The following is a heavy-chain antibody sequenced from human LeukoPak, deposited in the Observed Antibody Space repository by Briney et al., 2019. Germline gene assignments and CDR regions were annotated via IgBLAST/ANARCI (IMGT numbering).Heavy chain of an antibody. CDR2: IYTSGST. Sequence: SETLSLTCTVSGGSISSGSYYWSWIRQPAGKGLEWIGRIYTSGSTNYNPSLKSRVTISVDTSKNQFSLKLSSVTAADTAVYYCASQTQCCSSTSCYLNWFDPWGQGTLVTVSS. CDR1: GGSISSGSYY. D-gene: IGHD2-2*01. J-gene: IGHJ5*02. V-gene: IGHV4-61*02. CDR3: ASQTQCCSSTSCYLNWFDP.